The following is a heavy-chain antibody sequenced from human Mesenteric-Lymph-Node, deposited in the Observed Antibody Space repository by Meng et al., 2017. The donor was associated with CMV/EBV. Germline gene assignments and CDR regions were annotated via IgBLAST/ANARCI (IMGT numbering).Heavy chain of an antibody. CDR1: GFTFSSSW. CDR3: AKYSPVGYFDY. D-gene: IGHD4-23*01. V-gene: IGHV3-15*01. Sequence: GGSLRLSCAASGFTFSSSWMGWVRQAPGKGLEWVGRIKSKTDGGTTDYAAPVKGRFTISRDDLKDTLYLEMNSLETEDTAVYYCAKYSPVGYFDYWGQGTLVTVSS. CDR2: IKSKTDGGTT. J-gene: IGHJ4*02.